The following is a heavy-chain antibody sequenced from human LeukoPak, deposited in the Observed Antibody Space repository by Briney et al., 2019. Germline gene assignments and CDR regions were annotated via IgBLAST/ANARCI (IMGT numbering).Heavy chain of an antibody. CDR3: VRGRLLRSTKYFDY. CDR2: ISGSGGST. CDR1: GFTFSSYA. D-gene: IGHD2-21*02. Sequence: GGSLRLSCAASGFTFSSYAMTWVRQVPGKGLEWVSTISGSGGSTYYADSVKGRFTISRDNAQNSVHLQMNSLRDEDTAVYYCVRGRLLRSTKYFDYWGQGALVTVSS. J-gene: IGHJ4*02. V-gene: IGHV3-23*01.